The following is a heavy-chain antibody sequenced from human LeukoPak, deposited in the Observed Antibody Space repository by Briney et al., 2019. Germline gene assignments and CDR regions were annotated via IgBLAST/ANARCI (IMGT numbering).Heavy chain of an antibody. V-gene: IGHV3-7*01. J-gene: IGHJ4*02. Sequence: PGGSLRLSCASSGFTFSRHWMSWVRQAPGKGLEWVANIKEDGSEKDYVDSVKGRFTISRDNAKNSLYLQMNSLRAEDTAVYYCARIWQQWLVRPYYFDYWGQGTLVTVSS. CDR3: ARIWQQWLVRPYYFDY. CDR2: IKEDGSEK. D-gene: IGHD6-19*01. CDR1: GFTFSRHW.